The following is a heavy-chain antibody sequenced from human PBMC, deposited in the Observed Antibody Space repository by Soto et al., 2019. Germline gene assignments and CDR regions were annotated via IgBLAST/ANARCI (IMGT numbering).Heavy chain of an antibody. D-gene: IGHD1-26*01. V-gene: IGHV4-34*01. CDR2: INHSGST. J-gene: IGHJ5*02. CDR1: GGSFSGYY. Sequence: SETLSLTCAVYGGSFSGYYWSWIRQPPGKGLEWIGEINHSGSTNYNPSLKSRVTISVDTSKNQFSLKLGSVTAADTAVYYCARGPGIVGAQGWFDPWGQGTLVTVSS. CDR3: ARGPGIVGAQGWFDP.